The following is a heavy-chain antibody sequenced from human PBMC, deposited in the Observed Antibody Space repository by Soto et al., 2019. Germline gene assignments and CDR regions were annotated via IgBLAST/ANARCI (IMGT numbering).Heavy chain of an antibody. V-gene: IGHV3-9*01. J-gene: IGHJ5*02. D-gene: IGHD4-17*01. Sequence: EVQLVESGGGLVQPGRSLRLSCAASGFTCDDYAMHWVRQAPGKGLEWVSGISWNSGSIGYADSVKGRFTISRDNAKNSLYLQMNSLRAEDTALYYCAKAPTTVTGDNWVDPGGQGTLVTVSS. CDR1: GFTCDDYA. CDR2: ISWNSGSI. CDR3: AKAPTTVTGDNWVDP.